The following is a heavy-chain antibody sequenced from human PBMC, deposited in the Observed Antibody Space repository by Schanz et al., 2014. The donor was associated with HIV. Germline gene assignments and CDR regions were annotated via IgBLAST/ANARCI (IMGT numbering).Heavy chain of an antibody. D-gene: IGHD4-17*01. Sequence: VQLVESGGGLVKPGGSLRLSCAASGFSFSDYYMSWIRQAPGKGLQWVSSISSGSSYIYYADSVKGRFTISRDNAKNSLHLQMNSLRAEDTAVYYCAKEATVVTLAFDIWGQGTMVTVSS. V-gene: IGHV3-11*06. CDR2: ISSGSSYI. CDR1: GFSFSDYY. J-gene: IGHJ3*02. CDR3: AKEATVVTLAFDI.